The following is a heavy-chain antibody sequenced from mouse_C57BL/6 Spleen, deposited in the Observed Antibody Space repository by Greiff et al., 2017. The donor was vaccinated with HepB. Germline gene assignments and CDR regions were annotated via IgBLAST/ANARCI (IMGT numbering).Heavy chain of an antibody. J-gene: IGHJ4*01. Sequence: QVQLQQPGAELVKPGASVKLSCKASGYTFTSYWMQWVKQRPGQGLEWIGEIDPSDSYTNYNQKFKGKATLTVDTSSSTAYMQLSSLTSEDSAVYYCARDGRLLYAMDYWGQGTSVTVSS. D-gene: IGHD1-1*01. CDR2: IDPSDSYT. V-gene: IGHV1-50*01. CDR3: ARDGRLLYAMDY. CDR1: GYTFTSYW.